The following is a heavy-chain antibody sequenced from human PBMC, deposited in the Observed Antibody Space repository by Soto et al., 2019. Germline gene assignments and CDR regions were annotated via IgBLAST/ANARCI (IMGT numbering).Heavy chain of an antibody. CDR1: GVTVCSYA. CDR2: ISGSGGST. V-gene: IGHV3-23*01. CDR3: AKEGRPYCSGGSCYFDY. D-gene: IGHD2-15*01. J-gene: IGHJ4*02. Sequence: GGSPRISCAACGVTVCSYAMGGVRQEPGKGLEWVSAISGSGGSTYYADSVKGRFTISRDNSKNTLYLKMNSLRAEDTAVYYCAKEGRPYCSGGSCYFDYWGQGTLVTVSS.